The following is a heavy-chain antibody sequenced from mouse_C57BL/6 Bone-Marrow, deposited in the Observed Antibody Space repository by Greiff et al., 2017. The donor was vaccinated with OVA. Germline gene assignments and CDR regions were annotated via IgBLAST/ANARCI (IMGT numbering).Heavy chain of an antibody. CDR3: ARSLIITTVVATPYWYFDV. J-gene: IGHJ1*03. V-gene: IGHV2-2*01. CDR2: IWSGGST. Sequence: VQLPPSGPGLVPPSQRLSITCPVSVFSFPLSGVPCVRPSPGKGLEWLGVIWSGGSTDYNAAFISRLSISKDNSKSQVFFKMNSLQADDTAIYYSARSLIITTVVATPYWYFDVWGTGTTVTVSS. D-gene: IGHD1-1*01. CDR1: VFSFPLSG.